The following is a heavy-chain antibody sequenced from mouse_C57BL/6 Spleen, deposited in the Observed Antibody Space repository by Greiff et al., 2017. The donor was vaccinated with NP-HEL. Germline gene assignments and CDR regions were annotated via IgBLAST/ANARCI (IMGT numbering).Heavy chain of an antibody. CDR3: TRYDGYYVWYFDV. J-gene: IGHJ1*03. D-gene: IGHD2-3*01. V-gene: IGHV6-3*01. Sequence: EVKLVESGGGLVQPGGSMKLSCVASGFTFSNYWMNWVRQSPEKGLEWVAQIRLKSDNYATHYAESVKGRFTISRDDSKSSVYLQMNNLRAEDTGIYYCTRYDGYYVWYFDVWGTGTTVTVSS. CDR1: GFTFSNYW. CDR2: IRLKSDNYAT.